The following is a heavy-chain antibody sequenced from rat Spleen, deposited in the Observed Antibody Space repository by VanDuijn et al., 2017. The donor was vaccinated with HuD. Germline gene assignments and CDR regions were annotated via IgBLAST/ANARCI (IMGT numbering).Heavy chain of an antibody. Sequence: EVKLVESGGGLVQPGRSLKLSCTASGFNFNDHWMGWVRQAPGKGLEWIGAINKDSSVRKYIPSLKEKIIIARDNAQNTLYLQMSKLGSEDTAIYYCVREEFGVRDWGQGVMVTVSS. CDR3: VREEFGVRD. V-gene: IGHV4-2*01. CDR1: GFNFNDHW. CDR2: INKDSSVR. D-gene: IGHD4-3*01. J-gene: IGHJ2*01.